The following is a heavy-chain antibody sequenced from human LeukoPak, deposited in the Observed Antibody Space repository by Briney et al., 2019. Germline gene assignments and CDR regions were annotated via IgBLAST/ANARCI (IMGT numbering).Heavy chain of an antibody. Sequence: PGCSLRLSCAASGITFRSYGMQWVRQAPGKGLEWVALICYDRSIQYYGDTVKRPFTISRHNSKNMLYLEMHSLRAEDTAIYYCASGTIPFTFGEIWSLDYWGQGTLVTVSS. CDR1: GITFRSYG. D-gene: IGHD3-16*01. CDR3: ASGTIPFTFGEIWSLDY. CDR2: ICYDRSIQ. V-gene: IGHV3-33*01. J-gene: IGHJ4*02.